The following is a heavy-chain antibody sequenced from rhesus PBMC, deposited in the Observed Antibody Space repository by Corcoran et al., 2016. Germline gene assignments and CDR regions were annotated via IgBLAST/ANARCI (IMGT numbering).Heavy chain of an antibody. CDR1: GDSVSSNSAP. Sequence: QVQLQESGPGLVKPSQTLSLTCAISGDSVSSNSAPWNWIRQSPSRVLEWRGKTYYRSKWYNGYAPSVKNRITNNPDTSKNQFSLQLNTGTPEDMAVYYCARSGVAPFDYWGQGVLVSVSS. D-gene: IGHD3-22*01. V-gene: IGHV6-1*01. CDR3: ARSGVAPFDY. CDR2: TYYRSKWYN. J-gene: IGHJ4*01.